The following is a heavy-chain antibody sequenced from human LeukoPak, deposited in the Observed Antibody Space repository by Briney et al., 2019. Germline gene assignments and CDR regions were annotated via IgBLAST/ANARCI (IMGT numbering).Heavy chain of an antibody. J-gene: IGHJ4*02. V-gene: IGHV3-23*01. CDR1: GFTFSNYP. CDR3: AKEGTHGPIDY. Sequence: GGSLRLSCAASGFTFSNYPMNWVRQAPGKGLAWVSTISGSGDYTYYADSVEGRFTISRDNSKNTLYLQMNSLRAEDTAAYYCAKEGTHGPIDYWGQGTLVTVSS. CDR2: ISGSGDYT.